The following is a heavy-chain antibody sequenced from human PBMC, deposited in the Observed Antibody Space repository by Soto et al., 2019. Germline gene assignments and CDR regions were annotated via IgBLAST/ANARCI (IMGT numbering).Heavy chain of an antibody. Sequence: SSETLSLTCTVSGGSISSHSWNWIRQSPGRGLEWIGYVYSSGSTIYNPSLESRVTISRDNAKNSLYLQMNSLRAEDTAVYYCARNRYGSGKWFDPWGQGTLVTVSS. CDR2: VYSSGST. CDR3: ARNRYGSGKWFDP. CDR1: GGSISSHS. J-gene: IGHJ5*02. V-gene: IGHV4-4*08. D-gene: IGHD3-10*01.